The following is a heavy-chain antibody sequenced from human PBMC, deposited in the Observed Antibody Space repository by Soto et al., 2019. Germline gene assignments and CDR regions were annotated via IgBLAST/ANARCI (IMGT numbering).Heavy chain of an antibody. CDR1: GYTFTSYD. D-gene: IGHD2-15*01. CDR3: ARGAPGDCSGGSCYPDFDY. Sequence: QVQLVQSGAEVKKPGASVKVSCKASGYTFTSYDINWVRQATGQGLEWMGWMNPNSGNTGYAQKFQGRVTMTRNTSISTAYMELSSLRSEDTAVYYCARGAPGDCSGGSCYPDFDYWGQGTLVTVSS. J-gene: IGHJ4*02. CDR2: MNPNSGNT. V-gene: IGHV1-8*01.